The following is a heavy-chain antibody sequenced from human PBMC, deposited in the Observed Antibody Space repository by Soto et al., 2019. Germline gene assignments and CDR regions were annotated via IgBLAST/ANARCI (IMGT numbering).Heavy chain of an antibody. CDR1: GFSFSDYY. D-gene: IGHD3-16*01. V-gene: IGHV3-11*05. CDR3: VRGGGGGHFDS. CDR2: ISPKSNYR. Sequence: QIQLVESGGGLVKSGGSLRLSCAASGFSFSDYYMTWIRQATGKGLEWLSYISPKSNYREYADSGKGRHTISRDNAKKSLSLQINSRRADDTGVYYCVRGGGGGHFDSWGQGTLVTVSS. J-gene: IGHJ4*02.